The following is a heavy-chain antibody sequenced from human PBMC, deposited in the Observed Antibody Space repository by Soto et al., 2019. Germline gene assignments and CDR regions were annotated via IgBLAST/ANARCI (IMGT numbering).Heavy chain of an antibody. D-gene: IGHD6-19*01. Sequence: QPGGSLRLSCAASGFTFDDYAMHWVRQAPGKGLEWVSLISWDGGSTYYADSVKGRFTISRDNSKNSLYLQMNSLRAEDTALYYCAKEAGWYDLHYYYGMDVWGQGTTVTVSS. CDR2: ISWDGGST. V-gene: IGHV3-43D*04. CDR3: AKEAGWYDLHYYYGMDV. CDR1: GFTFDDYA. J-gene: IGHJ6*02.